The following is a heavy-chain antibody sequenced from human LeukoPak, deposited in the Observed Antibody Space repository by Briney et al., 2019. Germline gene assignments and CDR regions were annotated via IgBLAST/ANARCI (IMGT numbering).Heavy chain of an antibody. J-gene: IGHJ3*02. CDR1: GFTFSGSA. CDR3: ARDLGYCSSTNCLDAFDI. D-gene: IGHD2-2*01. CDR2: ISSSSSYI. V-gene: IGHV3-21*01. Sequence: GGSLRLSCAASGFTFSGSAMHWVRQAPGKGLEWVSSISSSSSYIYYADSVKGRFTISRDNAKNSLYLQMNSLRAEDTAVYYCARDLGYCSSTNCLDAFDIWGQGTMVTVSS.